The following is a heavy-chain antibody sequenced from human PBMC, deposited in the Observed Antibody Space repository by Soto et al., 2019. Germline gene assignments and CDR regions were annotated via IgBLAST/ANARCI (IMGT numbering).Heavy chain of an antibody. CDR2: IKQDGSEK. J-gene: IGHJ4*02. V-gene: IGHV3-7*01. D-gene: IGHD2-15*01. CDR1: GFTFSSNW. Sequence: GGSLRLSCAASGFTFSSNWMNWVRQAPGKGLEWVANIKQDGSEKYYVDSVKGRFTISRDNAKNSLYLQMNSLRAEDTAVYYCARDLGVALATLTLDYWGQRTLVTVSS. CDR3: ARDLGVALATLTLDY.